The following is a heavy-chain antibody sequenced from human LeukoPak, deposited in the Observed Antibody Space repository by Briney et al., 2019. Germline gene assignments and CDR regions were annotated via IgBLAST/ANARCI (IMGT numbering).Heavy chain of an antibody. V-gene: IGHV4-34*01. Sequence: NSSETLSLTCAVYGGSFSGYYWSWIRQPPGKGLEWLGEINHSGSTNYNPSLKTRVTISVATPQNQFSLKLSSVTAADTAVYYCARAPPYNWNEENDYWGQGTLVTVSS. J-gene: IGHJ4*02. D-gene: IGHD1-1*01. CDR1: GGSFSGYY. CDR2: INHSGST. CDR3: ARAPPYNWNEENDY.